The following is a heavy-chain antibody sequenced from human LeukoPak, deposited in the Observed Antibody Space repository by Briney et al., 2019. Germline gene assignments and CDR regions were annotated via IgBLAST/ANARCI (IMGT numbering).Heavy chain of an antibody. CDR2: IYYSGST. V-gene: IGHV4-30-4*01. CDR1: GGSISSGDYY. D-gene: IGHD3-10*01. J-gene: IGHJ4*02. Sequence: SETLSLTCTVSGGSISSGDYYWSWIRQPPGKGLEWIGYIYYSGSTYYNPSLKSRVTISVDTSKNQFSLKLSSVTAADTAVYYCARDRPLFTMVRGVRARYYFDYWGQGTLVTVPS. CDR3: ARDRPLFTMVRGVRARYYFDY.